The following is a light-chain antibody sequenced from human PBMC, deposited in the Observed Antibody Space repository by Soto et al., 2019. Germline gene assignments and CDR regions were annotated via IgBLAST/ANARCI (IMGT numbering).Light chain of an antibody. Sequence: QSVLTQPPSASGSPGQSVTISCAGTYSDIGDYNYVSWYQQHPGKVPKLIISEGSKRPSGVPDRFSGSKSGYTASLTVSDLQPADEAVYYCSSYSGTNSNVIFGGGTKLTV. CDR3: SSYSGTNSNVI. CDR1: YSDIGDYNY. V-gene: IGLV2-8*01. CDR2: EGS. J-gene: IGLJ2*01.